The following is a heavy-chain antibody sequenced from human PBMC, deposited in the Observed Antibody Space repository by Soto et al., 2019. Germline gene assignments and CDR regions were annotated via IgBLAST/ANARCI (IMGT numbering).Heavy chain of an antibody. V-gene: IGHV3-7*01. Sequence: EVQLVESGGGLVQPGGSLRLSCSASGFTFSSYWMNWVRQAPGKGLEWVANIKPEGGEEYYVDSVKGRFTISRDNAKNSLDMQMNNLRDDDTALYYGVRDPHRGGDDDYGGQGTLVTVSS. CDR3: VRDPHRGGDDDY. CDR1: GFTFSSYW. D-gene: IGHD3-16*01. CDR2: IKPEGGEE. J-gene: IGHJ4*02.